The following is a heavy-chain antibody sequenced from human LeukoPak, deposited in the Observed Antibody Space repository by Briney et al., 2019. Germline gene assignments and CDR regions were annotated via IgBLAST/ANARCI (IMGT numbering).Heavy chain of an antibody. V-gene: IGHV3-21*01. CDR3: ARDVGQLPLGD. CDR2: ISSSSSYI. D-gene: IGHD2-2*01. J-gene: IGHJ4*02. CDR1: GFTFSSYS. Sequence: GGSLRLSCAASGFTFSSYSMNWVRQAPGKGLEWVSTISSSSSYIYYADSVKGRFTISRDNAKNSLYLQMNSLRAEDTAVYYCARDVGQLPLGDWGQGTLVTVSS.